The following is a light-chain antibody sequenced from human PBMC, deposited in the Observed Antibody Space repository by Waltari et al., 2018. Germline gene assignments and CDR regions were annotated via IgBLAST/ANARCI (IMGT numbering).Light chain of an antibody. CDR1: QDITNC. V-gene: IGKV1-33*01. Sequence: IQMTQSPSSLSASVGDRATITCQASQDITNCLNWYQQKPGQAPKLLIYDASNLKTGVPSRFSGRGFGTDFTFTISSLQPEDVATYYCQQYDVLQYTFGPGTKVNLK. CDR2: DAS. CDR3: QQYDVLQYT. J-gene: IGKJ3*01.